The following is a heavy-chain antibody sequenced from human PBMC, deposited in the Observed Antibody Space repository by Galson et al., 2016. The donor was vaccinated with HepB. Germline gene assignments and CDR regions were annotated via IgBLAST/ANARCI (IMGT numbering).Heavy chain of an antibody. Sequence: SLRLSCAASGFTFSSYAMHWVRQAPGKGLEWVAIISYDGSNKYYADAVKGRFTISRDNSKNTLYLQMNSLRAEDTALYYCARDRTYSGSYLDAFDIWGQGTMVTVSP. D-gene: IGHD1-26*01. V-gene: IGHV3-30*04. CDR2: ISYDGSNK. J-gene: IGHJ3*02. CDR1: GFTFSSYA. CDR3: ARDRTYSGSYLDAFDI.